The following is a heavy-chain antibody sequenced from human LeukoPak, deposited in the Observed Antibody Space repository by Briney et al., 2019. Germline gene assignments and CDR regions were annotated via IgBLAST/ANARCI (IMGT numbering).Heavy chain of an antibody. CDR2: VYYIGST. V-gene: IGHV4-59*08. Sequence: SETLSLTCSFSAGSISTYYWSWIRQPPGQGLEWIGYVYYIGSTNYNPSLKSRVTMSLDTSKNQVSLKLNSVSAADTAVYYCARHISSGGTYAHFDYWGQGTLVTVSS. J-gene: IGHJ4*02. CDR3: ARHISSGGTYAHFDY. CDR1: AGSISTYY. D-gene: IGHD1-26*01.